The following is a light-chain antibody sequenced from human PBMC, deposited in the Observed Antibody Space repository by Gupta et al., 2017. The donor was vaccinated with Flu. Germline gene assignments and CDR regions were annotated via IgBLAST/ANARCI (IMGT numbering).Light chain of an antibody. CDR3: AAWDDSLNGLWV. J-gene: IGLJ3*02. Sequence: TVNWYQQLPGTAPKLLIYSHNQRPSGVPDRFSGSKSSTPAPLAITGLQSEDEDDYYCAAWDDSLNGLWVFGGGTKLTVL. V-gene: IGLV1-44*01. CDR1: T. CDR2: SHN.